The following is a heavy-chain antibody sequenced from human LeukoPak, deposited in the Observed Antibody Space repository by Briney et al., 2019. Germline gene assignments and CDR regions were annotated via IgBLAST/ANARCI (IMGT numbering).Heavy chain of an antibody. CDR1: GFTFSSYY. V-gene: IGHV3-53*04. CDR2: IYSGDSGVST. Sequence: GGSLRLSCAASGFTFSSYYMNWVRQAPGKGLEWVSVIYSGDSGVSTYYADSVKGRFTISRHNSKNTLYPQMSSLRAEDTAVYFCARSAARLRYYYAMDVWGQGTTVTVCS. CDR3: ARSAARLRYYYAMDV. D-gene: IGHD6-6*01. J-gene: IGHJ6*02.